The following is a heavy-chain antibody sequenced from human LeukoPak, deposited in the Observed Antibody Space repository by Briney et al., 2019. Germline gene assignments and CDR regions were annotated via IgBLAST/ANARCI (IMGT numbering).Heavy chain of an antibody. CDR2: IISRTSDT. Sequence: GGSLRLSCAASGFSFSSYSMNWVRQAPGKGLEWVSSIISRTSDTYYADSVKGRFTISRDNAKNSLHLQMNSLRAEDTAVYYCAREDTAMVRPRYYYYMDVWGKGTTVTVSS. V-gene: IGHV3-21*01. J-gene: IGHJ6*03. CDR3: AREDTAMVRPRYYYYMDV. CDR1: GFSFSSYS. D-gene: IGHD5-18*01.